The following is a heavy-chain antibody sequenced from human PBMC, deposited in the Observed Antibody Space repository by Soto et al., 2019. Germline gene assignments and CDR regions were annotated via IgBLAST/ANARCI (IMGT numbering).Heavy chain of an antibody. D-gene: IGHD6-19*01. CDR2: IYPGDSDT. CDR3: ARLQGENIAVASNSYSTMDV. CDR1: GYIFTTYR. Sequence: GESLKISCKGSGYIFTTYRIGWVRQMPGKGPEWMGMIYPGDSDTRYSPSFQGQVTISADKSSTIAYLQWSSLRASDTAIYYCARLQGENIAVASNSYSTMDVWGQGTRLTV. V-gene: IGHV5-51*01. J-gene: IGHJ6*02.